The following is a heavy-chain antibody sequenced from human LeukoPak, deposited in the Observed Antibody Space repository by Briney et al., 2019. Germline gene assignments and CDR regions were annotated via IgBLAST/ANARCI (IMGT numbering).Heavy chain of an antibody. CDR3: AKDGRVEQQLYYFDY. J-gene: IGHJ4*02. V-gene: IGHV3-30-3*01. Sequence: GGSLRLSCAASGFTFSNYAMHWVRQAPGKGLEWLAVISYDGNRKGFADSVKGRFTVSRDNSKNTLHLQMNSLRAEDTAVYYCAKDGRVEQQLYYFDYWGQGALVTVSS. CDR2: ISYDGNRK. D-gene: IGHD6-13*01. CDR1: GFTFSNYA.